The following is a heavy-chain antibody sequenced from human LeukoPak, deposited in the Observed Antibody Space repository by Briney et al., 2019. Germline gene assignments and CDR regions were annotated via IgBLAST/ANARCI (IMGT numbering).Heavy chain of an antibody. Sequence: GGSLRLSCAASGFTVSSNYMSWVRQAPGKGLEWVSVIYSGGSTYYADSVKGQFTISRDNSKNTLYLQMNSLRAEDTAVYYCAIAISDSSGWKQYYYYMDVWGKGTTVTVSS. CDR1: GFTVSSNY. V-gene: IGHV3-66*02. CDR3: AIAISDSSGWKQYYYYMDV. D-gene: IGHD6-19*01. J-gene: IGHJ6*03. CDR2: IYSGGST.